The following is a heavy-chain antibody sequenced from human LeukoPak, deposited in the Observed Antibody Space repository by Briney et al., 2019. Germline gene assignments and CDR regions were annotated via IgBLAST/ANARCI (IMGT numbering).Heavy chain of an antibody. D-gene: IGHD3-3*01. CDR1: GFTFSSYG. CDR3: ARTLIYYDFWSGYSPSLGMDV. CDR2: IWYDGSNK. V-gene: IGHV3-33*01. Sequence: PGGSLRLSCAASGFTFSSYGMHWVRQAPGKGLEWVAVIWYDGSNKYYADSVKGRFTISRDNSKNTLYLQMNSLRAEDTAVYYCARTLIYYDFWSGYSPSLGMDVWGQGTTVTVSS. J-gene: IGHJ6*02.